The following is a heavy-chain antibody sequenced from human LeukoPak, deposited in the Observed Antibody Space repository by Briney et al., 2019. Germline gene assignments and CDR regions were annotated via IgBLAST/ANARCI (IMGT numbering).Heavy chain of an antibody. CDR2: IYYSGST. V-gene: IGHV4-59*01. CDR3: ARVNRGIQLWFDFDY. Sequence: PSETLSLTCTVSGGSISSYYWSWIRQPPGKGLEWIGYIYYSGSTNCNPSLKSRVTISVDTSKNQFSLKLSSVTAADTAVYYCARVNRGIQLWFDFDYWGQGTLVTVSS. J-gene: IGHJ4*02. D-gene: IGHD5-18*01. CDR1: GGSISSYY.